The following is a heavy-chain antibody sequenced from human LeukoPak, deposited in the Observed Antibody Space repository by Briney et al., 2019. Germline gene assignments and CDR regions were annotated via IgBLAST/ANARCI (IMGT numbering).Heavy chain of an antibody. CDR1: GFIFSSYA. CDR3: AAASGSRTGTYYYYYYMDV. D-gene: IGHD1-14*01. Sequence: GGSLRLSCAASGFIFSSYAMSWVRQAPGKGLEWVSAISGSGGSTYYADSVKGRFTISRDNSKNTLYLQMNSLRSEDTAVYYCAAASGSRTGTYYYYYYMDVWGKGTTVTVSS. V-gene: IGHV3-23*01. J-gene: IGHJ6*03. CDR2: ISGSGGST.